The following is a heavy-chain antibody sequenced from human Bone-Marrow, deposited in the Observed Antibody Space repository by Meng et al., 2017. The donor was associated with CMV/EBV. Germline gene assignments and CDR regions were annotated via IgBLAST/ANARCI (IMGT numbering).Heavy chain of an antibody. Sequence: ASVKVSCKASGYTFTGYYMHWVRQAPGQGLEWMGWINPNSGGTNYAQKFQGRVTMTRDTSISTAYMELSRLRSDDTAVYYCARDYPTSYDFWSGDYYYYGKDVWGQTTTATVSS. J-gene: IGHJ6*02. CDR1: GYTFTGYY. CDR2: INPNSGGT. D-gene: IGHD3-3*01. V-gene: IGHV1-2*02. CDR3: ARDYPTSYDFWSGDYYYYGKDV.